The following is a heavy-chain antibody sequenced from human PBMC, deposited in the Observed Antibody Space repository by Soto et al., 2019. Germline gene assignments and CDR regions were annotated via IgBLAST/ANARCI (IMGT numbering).Heavy chain of an antibody. V-gene: IGHV3-23*01. CDR3: AKRSSSSTFDY. Sequence: EVQLLESGGGLVQPGESLRLSCAASGFTFSSYAMSWVRQAPGKGLEWVSVISGSDDSTYYADSVKGRFTISRDNSKNTLYLQMNCLRAEDTAVYNCAKRSSSSTFDYWGQGTLVTVSS. CDR2: ISGSDDST. D-gene: IGHD6-6*01. J-gene: IGHJ4*02. CDR1: GFTFSSYA.